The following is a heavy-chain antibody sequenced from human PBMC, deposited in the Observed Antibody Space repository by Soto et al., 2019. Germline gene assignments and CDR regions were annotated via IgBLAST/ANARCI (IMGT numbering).Heavy chain of an antibody. CDR1: GFTFSSYG. CDR2: ISYDGSNK. J-gene: IGHJ6*02. CDR3: AKAQSYYYYYGMDV. V-gene: IGHV3-30*18. Sequence: QVQLVESGGGVVQPGRSLRLSCAASGFTFSSYGMHWVRQAPGKGLEWVAVISYDGSNKYYADSVKGRFTISRDNSKNTLYLPMNSLRAEDTAVYYCAKAQSYYYYYGMDVWGQGTTVTVSS.